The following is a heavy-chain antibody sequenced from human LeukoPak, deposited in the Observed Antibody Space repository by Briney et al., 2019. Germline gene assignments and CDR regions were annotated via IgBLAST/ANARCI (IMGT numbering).Heavy chain of an antibody. Sequence: PGGSLRLSCAASGFTLSSYDMHWVRQATGKGLEWVSAIGTAGDTYYPDSVKGRFTISRENAKNSLYLQMSSLRAEDAAVYYCVRDRPDYGAERFDYWGQGTLVTVSS. CDR3: VRDRPDYGAERFDY. CDR1: GFTLSSYD. J-gene: IGHJ4*02. CDR2: IGTAGDT. V-gene: IGHV3-13*01. D-gene: IGHD4-17*01.